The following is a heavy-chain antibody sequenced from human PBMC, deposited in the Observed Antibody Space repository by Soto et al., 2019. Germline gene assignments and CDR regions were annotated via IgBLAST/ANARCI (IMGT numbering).Heavy chain of an antibody. CDR1: GFTFSSYA. CDR3: AKDLGTDDFWSAYYTYYYMDV. V-gene: IGHV3-23*01. D-gene: IGHD3-3*01. J-gene: IGHJ6*03. Sequence: EVQLLESGGGLVQPGGSLRLSCAASGFTFSSYALNWVRQAPGKGLEWVSVISGSGDNTYYADSVKGRFTISRDNSKNTLELQMNSLRAEDTDVYYCAKDLGTDDFWSAYYTYYYMDVWGKGTTVTVSS. CDR2: ISGSGDNT.